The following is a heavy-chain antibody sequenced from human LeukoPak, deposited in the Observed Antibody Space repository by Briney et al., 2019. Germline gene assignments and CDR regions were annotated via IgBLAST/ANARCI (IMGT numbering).Heavy chain of an antibody. Sequence: SETLSRTCTVWGGSISSYYWSWIRQPAGKGLEGIGRIYTSGSTNYNPSLKSRVTMSVDTSKNQFSLKLSSVTAADTAVYYCARDYSSGWYDAFDIWGQGTMVTVSS. CDR1: GGSISSYY. D-gene: IGHD6-19*01. V-gene: IGHV4-4*07. J-gene: IGHJ3*02. CDR2: IYTSGST. CDR3: ARDYSSGWYDAFDI.